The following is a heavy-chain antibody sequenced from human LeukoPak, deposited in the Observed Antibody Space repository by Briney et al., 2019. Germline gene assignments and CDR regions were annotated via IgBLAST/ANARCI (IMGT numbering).Heavy chain of an antibody. Sequence: SETLSLTCAVSGGSISSSSYYWGWIRQPPGKGLEWIGSIYYSGSTYYNPSLKSRVTISVDTSKNQFSLKLSSVTAADTAVYYCASPCGGPAPYFDYWGQGTLVTVSS. V-gene: IGHV4-39*01. CDR1: GGSISSSSYY. CDR3: ASPCGGPAPYFDY. D-gene: IGHD4-23*01. CDR2: IYYSGST. J-gene: IGHJ4*02.